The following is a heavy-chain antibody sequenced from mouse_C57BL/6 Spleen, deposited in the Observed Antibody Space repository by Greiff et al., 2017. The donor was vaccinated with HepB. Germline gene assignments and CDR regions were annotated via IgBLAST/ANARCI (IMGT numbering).Heavy chain of an antibody. V-gene: IGHV5-6*01. J-gene: IGHJ3*01. D-gene: IGHD2-3*01. CDR1: GFTFSSYG. CDR3: ARPDGYWFAY. CDR2: ISSGGSYT. Sequence: EVQRVESGGDLVKPGGSLKLSCAASGFTFSSYGMSWVRQTPDKRLEWVATISSGGSYTYYPDSVKGRFTISRDNAKNTLYLQMSSLKSEDTAMYYCARPDGYWFAYWGQGTLVTVSA.